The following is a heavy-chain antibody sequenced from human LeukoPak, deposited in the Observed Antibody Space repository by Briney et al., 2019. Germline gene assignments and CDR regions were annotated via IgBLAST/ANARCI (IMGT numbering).Heavy chain of an antibody. V-gene: IGHV3-21*01. D-gene: IGHD3-10*01. CDR3: ARRSGSYYNGRDYFDY. CDR1: GFTFSSYS. J-gene: IGHJ4*02. CDR2: ISSSSSYI. Sequence: GGSLRLSCAASGFTFSSYSMNWVRQAPGKGLEWVSSISSSSSYIYYADSVKGRFTISRDNAKNSLYLQMNSLRAEDTAVYYCARRSGSYYNGRDYFDYWGQGTLVTVSS.